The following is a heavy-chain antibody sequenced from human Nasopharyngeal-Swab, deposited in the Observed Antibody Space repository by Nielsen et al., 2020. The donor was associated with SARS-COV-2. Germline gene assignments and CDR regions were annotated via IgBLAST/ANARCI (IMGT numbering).Heavy chain of an antibody. CDR3: ARVGICNNDWCGSYDS. CDR1: GFTFSSYS. D-gene: IGHD3-9*01. J-gene: IGHJ4*02. CDR2: ISSSSSYI. V-gene: IGHV3-21*01. Sequence: GGSLRLSCAASGFTFSSYSMNWVRQAPGKGLEWVSSISSSSSYIYYADSVKGRFTISRDNAKNSLYLQMNSLRAEDTAVYYCARVGICNNDWCGSYDSWGQGTLVTVSS.